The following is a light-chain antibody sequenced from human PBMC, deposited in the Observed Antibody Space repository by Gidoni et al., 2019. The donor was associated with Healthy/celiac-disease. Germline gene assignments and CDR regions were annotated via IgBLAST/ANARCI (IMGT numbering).Light chain of an antibody. J-gene: IGKJ4*01. CDR3: MQALQTPLT. CDR2: LGP. V-gene: IGKV2-28*01. Sequence: IVVTKSPLSLAVTPGEPASISCSSSQILLHSNGYNSLDWSLQKPGQSPQRLFYLGPNRASWVPDRFSGSGSGTDFTLKTSRVEAEDVGVYYCMQALQTPLTFGGGTKVEIK. CDR1: QILLHSNGYNS.